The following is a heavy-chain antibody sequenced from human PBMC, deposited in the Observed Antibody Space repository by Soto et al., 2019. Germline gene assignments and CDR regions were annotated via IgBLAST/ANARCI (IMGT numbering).Heavy chain of an antibody. J-gene: IGHJ6*02. CDR3: AKDKDTIFGVVIPGSMDV. CDR1: GFTFSSYA. Sequence: HPGGSLRLSCAASGFTFSSYAMSWVRQAPGKGLEWVSAISGSGGSTYYADSVKGRFTISRDNSKNTLYLQMNSLRAEDTAVYYCAKDKDTIFGVVIPGSMDVWGQGTTVTVSS. CDR2: ISGSGGST. V-gene: IGHV3-23*01. D-gene: IGHD3-3*01.